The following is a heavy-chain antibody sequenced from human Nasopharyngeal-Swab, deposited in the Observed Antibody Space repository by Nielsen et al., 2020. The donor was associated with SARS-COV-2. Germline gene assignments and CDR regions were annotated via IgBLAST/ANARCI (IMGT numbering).Heavy chain of an antibody. D-gene: IGHD5-12*01. CDR2: ITGTSDSI. V-gene: IGHV3-48*04. CDR3: ARERGGGYGDY. Sequence: CAASGFTFSSYSMNWVRQAPGKGLEWLSYITGTSDSIRYADSVKGRFTISRDNAKNSLFLQMNGLTAEDTAVYYCARERGGGYGDYWGQGTLVTVSS. J-gene: IGHJ4*02. CDR1: GFTFSSYS.